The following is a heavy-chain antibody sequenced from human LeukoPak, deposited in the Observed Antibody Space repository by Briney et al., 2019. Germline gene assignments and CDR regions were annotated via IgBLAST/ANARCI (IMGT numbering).Heavy chain of an antibody. CDR2: ISFSGLAL. J-gene: IGHJ4*02. CDR1: GFTFSSAG. CDR3: AREIPYSGRATDY. V-gene: IGHV3-23*01. Sequence: PGGSLRLSCAASGFTFSSAGMTWVRQAPGKGLEWVSTISFSGLALYYADSVKGRFTISRDNSKNMVYLQMNSLRAEDTAVYYCAREIPYSGRATDYWGQGTLVTVSS. D-gene: IGHD1-26*01.